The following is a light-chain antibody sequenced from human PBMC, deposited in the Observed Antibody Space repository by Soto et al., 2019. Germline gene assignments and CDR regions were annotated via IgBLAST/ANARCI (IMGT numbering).Light chain of an antibody. CDR2: DVS. V-gene: IGLV2-14*01. Sequence: QSALTQPASVSGSPGQSITISCTGTSSDVGGYNYVSWYQQHPGTAPKLMIYDVSNRPSGISNRFSGSKSGNTASLTISGLQAEDEADYCCCSHSSRSGPVVFGGGTKLTVL. CDR3: CSHSSRSGPVV. J-gene: IGLJ2*01. CDR1: SSDVGGYNY.